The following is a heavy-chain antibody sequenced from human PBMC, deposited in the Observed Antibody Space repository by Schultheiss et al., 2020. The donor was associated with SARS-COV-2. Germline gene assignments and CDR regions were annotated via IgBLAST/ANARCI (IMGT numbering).Heavy chain of an antibody. CDR2: ISGSGGST. J-gene: IGHJ4*02. D-gene: IGHD6-19*01. Sequence: GESLKISCAASGFTFSSYAMSWVRQAPGKGLEWVSAISGSGGSTYYADSVKGRFTISRDNSKNTLYLQMNSLRAEDTAVYYCARSLASGWSGDYWGQGTLVTVSS. V-gene: IGHV3-23*01. CDR3: ARSLASGWSGDY. CDR1: GFTFSSYA.